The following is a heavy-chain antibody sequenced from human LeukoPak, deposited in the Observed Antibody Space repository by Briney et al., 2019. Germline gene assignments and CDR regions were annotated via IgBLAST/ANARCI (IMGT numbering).Heavy chain of an antibody. D-gene: IGHD3-10*01. Sequence: SGTLSLTCAVSGGSISSSNWWSWVRQPPGKGLEWIGEIYHSGSTTYNASLKSRVTISVDKSKNQFSLKLSSVTAADTAVYYCARDLWFGETNWFDPWGQGTLVTVSS. V-gene: IGHV4-4*02. J-gene: IGHJ5*02. CDR1: GGSISSSNW. CDR3: ARDLWFGETNWFDP. CDR2: IYHSGST.